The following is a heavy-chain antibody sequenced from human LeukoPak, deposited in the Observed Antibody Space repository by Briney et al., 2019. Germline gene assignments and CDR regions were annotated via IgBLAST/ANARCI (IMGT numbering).Heavy chain of an antibody. J-gene: IGHJ4*02. D-gene: IGHD5-24*01. Sequence: GRSVRHSCAASGFTFSSYRMNWVRQTPGKGLEWVSSISSSSSYIYYADSVKGRFTISRDNAKNSLYLQMNSLRAEDAAVYYCARDRRAYVATMDYWGQGTLVTVSS. V-gene: IGHV3-21*01. CDR1: GFTFSSYR. CDR2: ISSSSSYI. CDR3: ARDRRAYVATMDY.